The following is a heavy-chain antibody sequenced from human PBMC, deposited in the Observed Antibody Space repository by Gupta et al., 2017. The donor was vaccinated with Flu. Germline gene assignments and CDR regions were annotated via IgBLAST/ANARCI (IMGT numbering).Heavy chain of an antibody. CDR1: GGSISGSY. D-gene: IGHD6-19*01. CDR2: IYSSGNT. CDR3: AKDRNGCPTSCYFFDD. J-gene: IGHJ4*02. V-gene: IGHV4-4*07. Sequence: GGSISGSYWSWIRKPAGKGLEWIGRIYSSGNTKYNPSLQGRVTMSVDTSRNQFSLKLNSVTAADTAVYYCAKDRNGCPTSCYFFDDWGQGTLVTVSS.